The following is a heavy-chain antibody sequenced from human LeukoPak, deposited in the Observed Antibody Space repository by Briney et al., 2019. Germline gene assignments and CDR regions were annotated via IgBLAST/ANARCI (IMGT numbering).Heavy chain of an antibody. D-gene: IGHD5-12*01. V-gene: IGHV3-66*02. Sequence: PGGSLRLSCAVSGFTVSNNHMNWVRQAPGRGLECVSVIYSDGATSYAGSVRGRFTISRDNSKNTLYLRMNTLRPEDTALYYCTRAYGGCGMDVWGQGTTVIVSS. CDR3: TRAYGGCGMDV. J-gene: IGHJ6*02. CDR1: GFTVSNNH. CDR2: IYSDGAT.